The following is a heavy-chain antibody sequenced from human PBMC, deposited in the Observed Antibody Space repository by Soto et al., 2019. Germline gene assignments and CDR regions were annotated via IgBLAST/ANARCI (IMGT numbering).Heavy chain of an antibody. Sequence: ASVKVSCKGFGYSFMKYGINWVREAPGQGLEWVGWISPYSGYTHSAQKFHGRLTLTTDTAASTAYMELRILRSADTALYYCAREASVLIPAAQPSRFDSWGQGTLVTVSS. CDR2: ISPYSGYT. J-gene: IGHJ4*02. CDR3: AREASVLIPAAQPSRFDS. CDR1: GYSFMKYG. V-gene: IGHV1-18*01. D-gene: IGHD2-2*01.